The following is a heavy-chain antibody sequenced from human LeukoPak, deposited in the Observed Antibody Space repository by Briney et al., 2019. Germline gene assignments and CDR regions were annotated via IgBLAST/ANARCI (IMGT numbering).Heavy chain of an antibody. V-gene: IGHV1-69*05. CDR2: IIPIFGTA. CDR3: ARGGYNWNEFDY. Sequence: SVKVSCKASGGTFSSYAISWVRQAPGQGLEWMGGIIPIFGTANYAQKFQGRVTITTDESTSTAYMELSSLRSEDTAVYYCARGGYNWNEFDYWGQGTLVPSPQ. D-gene: IGHD1-1*01. CDR1: GGTFSSYA. J-gene: IGHJ4*02.